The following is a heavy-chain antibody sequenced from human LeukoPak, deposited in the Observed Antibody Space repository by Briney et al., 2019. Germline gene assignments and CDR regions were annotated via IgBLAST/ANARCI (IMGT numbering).Heavy chain of an antibody. CDR2: ISSSSSTI. Sequence: GSLRLSCAASGFTFSSYSMNWVRQAPGKGLEWVSYISSSSSTIYYADSVKGRFTISRDNAKNSLYLQMNSLRAEDTAVYYCARGELRSYYYGTDVWGQGTTVTVSS. CDR1: GFTFSSYS. V-gene: IGHV3-48*01. CDR3: ARGELRSYYYGTDV. J-gene: IGHJ6*02. D-gene: IGHD1-26*01.